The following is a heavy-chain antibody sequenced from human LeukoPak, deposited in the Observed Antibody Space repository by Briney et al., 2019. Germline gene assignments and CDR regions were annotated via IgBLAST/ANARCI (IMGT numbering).Heavy chain of an antibody. CDR2: TSPDGRTK. J-gene: IGHJ4*02. Sequence: PGRSLRLSCAGSGFTFKSDGMHWVRQAPGKGLEWVAFTSPDGRTKYYGDSVKGRFSISRDNSKDTLYLQMNSLRAEDTAIYYCAKFRADSSGWPFDYWGQGTLVTVSS. V-gene: IGHV3-30*18. D-gene: IGHD6-19*01. CDR3: AKFRADSSGWPFDY. CDR1: GFTFKSDG.